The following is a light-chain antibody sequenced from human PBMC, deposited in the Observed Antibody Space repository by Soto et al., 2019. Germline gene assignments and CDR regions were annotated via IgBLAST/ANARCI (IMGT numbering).Light chain of an antibody. CDR1: NIGSKS. CDR3: QVWDSSSDHVV. CDR2: YDS. J-gene: IGLJ2*01. Sequence: SYELTQPPSVSVAPGKTAKITCGGNNIGSKSVHWYQQEPGQAPVLVIYYDSARPSGIPERFSGSNSGNTATLSIGRVEAGDEADYYCQVWDSSSDHVVFGGGTKLTVL. V-gene: IGLV3-21*04.